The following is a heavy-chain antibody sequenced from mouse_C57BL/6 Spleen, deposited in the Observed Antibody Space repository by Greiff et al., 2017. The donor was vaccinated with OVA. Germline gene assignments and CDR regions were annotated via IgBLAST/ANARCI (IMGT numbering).Heavy chain of an antibody. V-gene: IGHV5-17*01. Sequence: VQLVASGGGLVKPGGSLKLSCAASGFTFSDYGMHWARQAPEKGLEWVAYISSGSSTIYYAATVTGRFTISRDNDKNTMFLQMSSLRSEDTAMYYCARFYYDYDGFAYWGQGTLVTVSA. D-gene: IGHD2-4*01. CDR3: ARFYYDYDGFAY. CDR1: GFTFSDYG. J-gene: IGHJ3*01. CDR2: ISSGSSTI.